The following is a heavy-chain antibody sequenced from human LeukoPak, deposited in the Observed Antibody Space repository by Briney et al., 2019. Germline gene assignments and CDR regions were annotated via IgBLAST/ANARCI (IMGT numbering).Heavy chain of an antibody. Sequence: GGSLRLSCTASGFSFGDYAMSWVRQVPGKGLEWLGLIRSKAYGETTEYAASVKNRFTTSRDDSKSIAYLQMNSLKTEDTAVYSCTATYYYGSGTYRYFDYWGQGTLVTVSS. D-gene: IGHD3-10*01. V-gene: IGHV3-49*04. CDR1: GFSFGDYA. J-gene: IGHJ4*02. CDR2: IRSKAYGETT. CDR3: TATYYYGSGTYRYFDY.